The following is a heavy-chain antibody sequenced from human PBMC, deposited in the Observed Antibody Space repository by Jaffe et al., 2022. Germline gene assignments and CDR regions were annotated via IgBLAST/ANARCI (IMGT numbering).Heavy chain of an antibody. V-gene: IGHV3-74*01. CDR3: ARGFSSGADL. D-gene: IGHD3-10*01. CDR1: GFTFSTYW. Sequence: EVQLLESGGGSVQPGGSLRLSCAASGFTFSTYWMHWVRQAPGKGLVWVSRITSDVNVTNYADSVKGRFTISRDNAKNTLYLQMNSLRAEDTAVYYCARGFSSGADLWGRGTLVTVSS. CDR2: ITSDVNVT. J-gene: IGHJ2*01.